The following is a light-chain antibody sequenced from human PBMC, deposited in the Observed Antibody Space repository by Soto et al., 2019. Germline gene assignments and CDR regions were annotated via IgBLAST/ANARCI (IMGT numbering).Light chain of an antibody. V-gene: IGLV7-43*01. CDR1: TVAVTSCYY. Sequence: QAAVTQEPSLTVSPGRTVTLTCASKTVAVTSCYYPNWFQQKAGQAPRGLIYSTGNKHSWTPARLSSSILGGKAALTLSGVKHEDEAEYYCLLYYGGAQPYVLGTGTKVTVL. J-gene: IGLJ1*01. CDR2: STG. CDR3: LLYYGGAQPYV.